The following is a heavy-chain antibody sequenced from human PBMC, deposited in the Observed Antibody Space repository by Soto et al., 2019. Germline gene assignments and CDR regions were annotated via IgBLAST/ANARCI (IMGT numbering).Heavy chain of an antibody. D-gene: IGHD1-26*01. CDR1: GFSLSTSGMR. CDR3: ERNQPELLFDY. CDR2: IDWDDDK. Sequence: SGPTLVNPTQTLTLTCTFPGFSLSTSGMRVSWIRQPPGKALEWLARIDWDDDKFYSTSLKTRLTISKDTSKNQVVLTMTNMDPVDTATYYCERNQPELLFDYWGQGTLVTVSS. J-gene: IGHJ4*02. V-gene: IGHV2-70*04.